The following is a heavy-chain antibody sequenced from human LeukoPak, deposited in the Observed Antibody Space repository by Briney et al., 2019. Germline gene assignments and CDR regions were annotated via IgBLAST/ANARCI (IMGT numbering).Heavy chain of an antibody. J-gene: IGHJ6*03. CDR2: INPNSGGT. Sequence: ASVKVSCKASGYTFTGYYMHWVRQAPGQGLEWMGWINPNSGGTNYAQKFQGRVTMTRDTSISTAYMELSRLRSDDTAVYYCARTYLLYYYYMDVWGKGTTVTISS. V-gene: IGHV1-2*02. CDR3: ARTYLLYYYYMDV. CDR1: GYTFTGYY.